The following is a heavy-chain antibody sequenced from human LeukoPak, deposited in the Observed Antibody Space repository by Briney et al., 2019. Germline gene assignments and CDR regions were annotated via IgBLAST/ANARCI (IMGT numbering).Heavy chain of an antibody. CDR2: IIPIFGTA. Sequence: ASVKVSCKASGYTFTSYGISWVRQAPGQGLEWMGGIIPIFGTANYAQKFQGRVTMTEDTSTDTAYMELSSLRSEDTAVYYCATAGVGSEGYWGQGTLVTVSS. V-gene: IGHV1-69*06. J-gene: IGHJ4*02. CDR3: ATAGVGSEGY. D-gene: IGHD3-10*01. CDR1: GYTFTSYG.